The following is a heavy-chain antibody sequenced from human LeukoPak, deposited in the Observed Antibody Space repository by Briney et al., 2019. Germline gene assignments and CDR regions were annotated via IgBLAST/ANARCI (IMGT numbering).Heavy chain of an antibody. V-gene: IGHV4-30-2*01. D-gene: IGHD3-10*01. Sequence: LSLTCAVSGGSISSGSYSWSWIRQPPGKGLEWIGYIYPRGSTYYNPSLKSRVILSLDKSANQFSLNLSSVTAADTAIYYCARGPQFSGPGWFDPWGQGTLVTVSS. CDR3: ARGPQFSGPGWFDP. CDR2: IYPRGST. J-gene: IGHJ5*02. CDR1: GGSISSGSYS.